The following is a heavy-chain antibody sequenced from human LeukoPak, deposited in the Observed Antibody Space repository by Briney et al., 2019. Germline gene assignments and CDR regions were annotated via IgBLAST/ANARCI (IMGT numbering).Heavy chain of an antibody. V-gene: IGHV3-30*02. Sequence: GGSLRLSCAASGFAFSNYGLHWVRQAPGKGLEWVAFIQYDGSNKFHTDSVKGRFTISRDNSKNTLFPQMNSLRAEDTAVYYCAKPGGRVGESLNGIDYWGQGTLVTVS. D-gene: IGHD3-10*01. CDR2: IQYDGSNK. CDR1: GFAFSNYG. CDR3: AKPGGRVGESLNGIDY. J-gene: IGHJ4*02.